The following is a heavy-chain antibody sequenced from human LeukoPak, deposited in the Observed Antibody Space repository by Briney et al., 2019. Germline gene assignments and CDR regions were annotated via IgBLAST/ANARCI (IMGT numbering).Heavy chain of an antibody. Sequence: PGGSLRLSCAASGFTFSSYWMHWVRQAPGKGLMWVSHINSDGSVTRYADSVKGRFTISRDNDKNALYLQMNRLRPEDTAVYYCALQRYGDYSNMDVWGRGTTVTVSS. CDR3: ALQRYGDYSNMDV. D-gene: IGHD4-17*01. CDR2: INSDGSVT. J-gene: IGHJ6*02. V-gene: IGHV3-74*01. CDR1: GFTFSSYW.